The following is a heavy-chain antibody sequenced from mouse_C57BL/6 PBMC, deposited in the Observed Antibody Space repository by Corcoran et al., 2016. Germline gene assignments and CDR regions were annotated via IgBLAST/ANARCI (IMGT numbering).Heavy chain of an antibody. D-gene: IGHD3-2*02. CDR1: GYTFTDYY. Sequence: EVQLQQSGPELVKPGASVKISCKASGYTFTDYYMNWVKQSHGKSLEWIGDINPNNGGTSYNQKFKGKATLTVDKSSSTAYMELRSLTSEDSAVYYCASRQLKWFAYWGQGTLVTVSA. J-gene: IGHJ3*01. CDR3: ASRQLKWFAY. CDR2: INPNNGGT. V-gene: IGHV1-26*01.